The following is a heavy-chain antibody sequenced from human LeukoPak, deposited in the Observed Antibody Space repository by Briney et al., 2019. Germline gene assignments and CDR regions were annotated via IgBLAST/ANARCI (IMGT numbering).Heavy chain of an antibody. CDR3: AKGGGYYKGWFDP. CDR2: ISSESIHL. CDR1: GFTFNSHM. V-gene: IGHV3-21*01. J-gene: IGHJ5*02. D-gene: IGHD3-3*01. Sequence: PGGSLRLSCAASGFTFNSHMMIWVRQAPGKGLEWVASISSESIHLRYADSVKGRFTISRDNAKELVFLQMSSLRVEDTAIYYCAKGGGYYKGWFDPWGQGTLVTVSS.